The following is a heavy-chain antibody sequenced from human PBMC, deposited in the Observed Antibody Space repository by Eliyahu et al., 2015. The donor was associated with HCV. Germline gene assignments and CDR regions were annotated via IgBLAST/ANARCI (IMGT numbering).Heavy chain of an antibody. J-gene: IGHJ6*02. D-gene: IGHD3-22*01. Sequence: QVQLQESGPGLVKPSETLSLXCXVSXGSXSSYXWXWXRQPAGKGXXWIGRIYTSGSTNYNPFLKSRVTMSVDTSKNQFSLKLSSVTAADTAVYYCARDWVSSGYHPPDYYYYGMDVWGQGTTVTVSS. CDR1: XGSXSSYX. CDR2: IYTSGST. V-gene: IGHV4-4*07. CDR3: ARDWVSSGYHPPDYYYYGMDV.